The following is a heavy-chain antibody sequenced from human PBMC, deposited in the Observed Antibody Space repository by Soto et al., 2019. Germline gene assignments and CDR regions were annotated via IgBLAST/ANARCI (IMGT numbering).Heavy chain of an antibody. CDR1: GFTFSSYA. J-gene: IGHJ6*02. D-gene: IGHD3-9*01. CDR3: AKDGGDGAYYDILTAAFYGMDV. Sequence: GGSLRLSCAASGFTFSSYAMHWVRQAPGKGLEWVAVISYDGSKKYYADSVKGRFTISRDNSKNTLYLQMNSLRAGDTAVYYCAKDGGDGAYYDILTAAFYGMDVWGQGTTVTVSS. V-gene: IGHV3-30-3*01. CDR2: ISYDGSKK.